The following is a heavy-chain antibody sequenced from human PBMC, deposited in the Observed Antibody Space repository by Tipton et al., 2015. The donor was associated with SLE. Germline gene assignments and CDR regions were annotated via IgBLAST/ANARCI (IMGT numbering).Heavy chain of an antibody. CDR2: INHSVSA. CDR3: ARAGDSSSYYYAY. V-gene: IGHV4-34*01. J-gene: IGHJ4*02. CDR1: GGSLSGHY. D-gene: IGHD3-22*01. Sequence: LRLSCAVFGGSLSGHYWSWMRQLPGKGLEWIGEINHSVSANYNPSLKSRVTISVDTSKNQFSLKLTSVTAADTAMYYCARAGDSSSYYYAYWGQGTLVTVSS.